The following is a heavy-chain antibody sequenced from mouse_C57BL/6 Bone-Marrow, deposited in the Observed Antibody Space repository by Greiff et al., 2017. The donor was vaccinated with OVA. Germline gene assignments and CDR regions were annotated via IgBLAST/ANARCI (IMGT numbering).Heavy chain of an antibody. J-gene: IGHJ2*01. CDR2: IHPNSGST. CDR3: ARSADYYATGY. Sequence: QVQLKQSGAELVKPGASVKLSCKASGYTFTSYWMHWVKQRPGQGLEWIGMIHPNSGSTNYNEKFQSKATLTVDQSSCTAYMQLSSLTSEDSAVYYCARSADYYATGYWGQGTTLTVSS. V-gene: IGHV1-64*01. D-gene: IGHD1-1*01. CDR1: GYTFTSYW.